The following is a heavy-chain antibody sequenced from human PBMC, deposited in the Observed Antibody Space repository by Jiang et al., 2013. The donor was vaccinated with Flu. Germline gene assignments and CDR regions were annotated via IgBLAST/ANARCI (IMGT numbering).Heavy chain of an antibody. CDR1: GYTFTSYY. Sequence: EVKKPGASVKVSCKASGYTFTSYYMHWVRQAPGQGLEWMGIINPSGGSTSYAQKFQGRVTMTRDTSTSTVYMELSSLRSEDTAVYYCAREVYYGSGTSYYGMDVWGQGTTVTVSS. D-gene: IGHD3-10*01. CDR3: AREVYYGSGTSYYGMDV. J-gene: IGHJ6*02. V-gene: IGHV1-46*01. CDR2: INPSGGST.